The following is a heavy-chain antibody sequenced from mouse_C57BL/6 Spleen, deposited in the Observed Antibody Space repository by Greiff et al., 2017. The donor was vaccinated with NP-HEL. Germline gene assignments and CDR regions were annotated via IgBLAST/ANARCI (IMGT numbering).Heavy chain of an antibody. Sequence: QVQLQQPGAELVRPGSSVKLSCKASGYTFTSYWMDWVKQRPGQGLEWIGNIYPSDSETHYNQKFKDKATLTVDKSSSTAYMQLSSLTSEDSAVYYCARSVAAQASFDYWGQGTTLTVSS. J-gene: IGHJ2*01. V-gene: IGHV1-61*01. D-gene: IGHD3-2*02. CDR1: GYTFTSYW. CDR3: ARSVAAQASFDY. CDR2: IYPSDSET.